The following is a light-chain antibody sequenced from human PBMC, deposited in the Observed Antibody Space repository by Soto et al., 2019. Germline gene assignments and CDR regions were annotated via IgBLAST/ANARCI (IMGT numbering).Light chain of an antibody. V-gene: IGKV3-11*01. CDR3: QQRSNWPPALT. Sequence: EIVLTQSPATLSLSPGERATLSCRASQSVRSYLAWYQQKPGLAPRLLIYDASNRATGIPARFSGSGSGTDFTLTISSLEPEDFAVYYCQQRSNWPPALTFGGGTKVEIK. J-gene: IGKJ4*01. CDR2: DAS. CDR1: QSVRSY.